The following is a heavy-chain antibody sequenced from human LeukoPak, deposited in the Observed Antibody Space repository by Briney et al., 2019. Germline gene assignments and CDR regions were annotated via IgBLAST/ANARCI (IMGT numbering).Heavy chain of an antibody. V-gene: IGHV3-21*01. CDR1: GFTFSSYS. Sequence: GGSLRLSCAASGFTFSSYSMNWVRQAPGKGLEWVSSISSSSSYIYYADSVKGRFTISRDNAKNSLYLQMNSLRAEDTAVYYCARGGIMVRGGNYYYYYGMDVWGQGTTVTVSS. CDR2: ISSSSSYI. D-gene: IGHD3-10*01. CDR3: ARGGIMVRGGNYYYYYGMDV. J-gene: IGHJ6*02.